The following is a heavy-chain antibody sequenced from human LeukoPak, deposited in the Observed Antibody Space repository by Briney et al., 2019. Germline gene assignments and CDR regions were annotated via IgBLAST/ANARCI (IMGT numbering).Heavy chain of an antibody. CDR2: IHYSGTT. Sequence: SETLSLTCTVAGDSISDSFWSWIRQPPGKGLEWIGYIHYSGTTNYNPSLNSRVTISVDTSKSQFSLKLSSVTAADTAVYYCTRGGSSSSGPLRYWGQGTLVTVSS. V-gene: IGHV4-59*01. CDR1: GDSISDSF. J-gene: IGHJ4*02. D-gene: IGHD6-13*01. CDR3: TRGGSSSSGPLRY.